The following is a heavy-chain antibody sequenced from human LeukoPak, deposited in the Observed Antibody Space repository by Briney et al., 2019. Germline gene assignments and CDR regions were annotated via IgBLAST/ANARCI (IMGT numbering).Heavy chain of an antibody. Sequence: PGGSLRLSCAASGLTFSTYSMNWVRQAPGKGLEWVSYISSHSRTIYYADSVKGRFTISRDNAKNSLFLQMDSLRAEDTAVYYCASLLRDILPFFDYWGQGTLVTVS. CDR3: ASLLRDILPFFDY. J-gene: IGHJ4*02. CDR1: GLTFSTYS. CDR2: ISSHSRTI. V-gene: IGHV3-48*01.